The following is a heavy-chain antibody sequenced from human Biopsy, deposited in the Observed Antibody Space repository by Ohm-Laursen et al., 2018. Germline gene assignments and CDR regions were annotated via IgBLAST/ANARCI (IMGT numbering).Heavy chain of an antibody. CDR3: ARGRYAAFDI. V-gene: IGHV6-1*01. Sequence: QTLSLTCALSGDSVSSNTVAWNWIRQSPSRGLEWLGRTIYRSKWSNDYAVSVKNRITTDPDTSKNQFSLQLNSVTPEDTAIYYCARGRYAAFDIWGQGTKVTISS. J-gene: IGHJ3*02. CDR1: GDSVSSNTVA. D-gene: IGHD3-9*01. CDR2: TIYRSKWSN.